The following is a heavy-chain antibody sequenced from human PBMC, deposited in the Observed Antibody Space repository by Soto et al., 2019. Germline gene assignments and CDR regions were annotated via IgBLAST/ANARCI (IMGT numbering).Heavy chain of an antibody. CDR2: ISAHTGNT. J-gene: IGHJ4*02. Sequence: QVHLVQSGAEVKKPGASVKVSCKASGYTFTSYGITWVRQAPGQGLEWMGWISAHTGNTDYAQKIEGRVIVTRDTSTSPAYMELRSLISDDTAVYYCARGRYGDYWGQGALVTVSS. V-gene: IGHV1-18*01. D-gene: IGHD1-1*01. CDR3: ARGRYGDY. CDR1: GYTFTSYG.